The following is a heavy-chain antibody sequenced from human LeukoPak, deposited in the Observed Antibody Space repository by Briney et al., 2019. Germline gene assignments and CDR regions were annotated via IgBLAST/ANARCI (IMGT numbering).Heavy chain of an antibody. Sequence: GGSLRLSCAAFGFTFSSSAMSWVRQAPGKGLEWVSAISNNGGYTYYADSVQGRFTISRDNSKNTLYLQMNSLRAEDTAVYYCASYDYGDPADYWGQGTLVTVSS. CDR1: GFTFSSSA. D-gene: IGHD4-17*01. V-gene: IGHV3-23*01. CDR3: ASYDYGDPADY. CDR2: ISNNGGYT. J-gene: IGHJ4*02.